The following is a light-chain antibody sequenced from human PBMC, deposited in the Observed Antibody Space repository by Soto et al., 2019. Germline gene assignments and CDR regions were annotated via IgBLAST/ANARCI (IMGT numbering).Light chain of an antibody. Sequence: DIQMTQSPSSVSASVGDRVTITCRASQYISSWLAWYQQKPGKAPQLLIYAASSLQSGVSSRFSGSGSGTDFTLTISSLQPEDFATYYCLQSNSFPHTFGQGTKLEIK. J-gene: IGKJ2*01. CDR3: LQSNSFPHT. CDR2: AAS. V-gene: IGKV1-12*01. CDR1: QYISSW.